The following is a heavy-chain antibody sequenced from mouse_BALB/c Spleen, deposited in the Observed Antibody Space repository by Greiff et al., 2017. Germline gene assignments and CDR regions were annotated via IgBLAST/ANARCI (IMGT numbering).Heavy chain of an antibody. Sequence: QVQLKESGPGLVAPSQSLSITCTVSGFSLTSYGVHWVRQPPGKGLEWLGVIWAGGSTNYNSALMSRLSISKDNSKSQVFLKMNSLQTDDTAMYYCALSPFYPGAMDYWGQGTSVTVSS. J-gene: IGHJ4*01. CDR3: ALSPFYPGAMDY. CDR2: IWAGGST. D-gene: IGHD2-1*01. V-gene: IGHV2-9*02. CDR1: GFSLTSYG.